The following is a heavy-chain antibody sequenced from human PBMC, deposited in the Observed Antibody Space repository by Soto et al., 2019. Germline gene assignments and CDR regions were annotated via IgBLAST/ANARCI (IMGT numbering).Heavy chain of an antibody. J-gene: IGHJ4*02. Sequence: GASVKVSCKASGYTFTSYAMHWVRQAPGQRLEWMGWINAGNGNTKYSQKFQGRVTITRDTSASTAYMELSSLRSEDTAVYYCAIDDSSSWYFDYWGQGTLVTVSS. CDR3: AIDDSSSWYFDY. CDR1: GYTFTSYA. CDR2: INAGNGNT. D-gene: IGHD6-13*01. V-gene: IGHV1-3*01.